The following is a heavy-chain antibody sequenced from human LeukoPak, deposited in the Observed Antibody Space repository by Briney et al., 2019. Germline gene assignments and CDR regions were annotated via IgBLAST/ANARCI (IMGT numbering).Heavy chain of an antibody. CDR1: GYTFTSYY. V-gene: IGHV1-46*01. J-gene: IGHJ4*02. Sequence: AASVKVSCKASGYTFTSYYMHWVRQAPGQGLEWMGIINPSGGSTSYAQKSQGRVTMTRDMSTSTVYMELSSLRSEDTAVYYCARGIPAYYYDSSESLDYWGQGTLVTVSS. CDR2: INPSGGST. D-gene: IGHD3-22*01. CDR3: ARGIPAYYYDSSESLDY.